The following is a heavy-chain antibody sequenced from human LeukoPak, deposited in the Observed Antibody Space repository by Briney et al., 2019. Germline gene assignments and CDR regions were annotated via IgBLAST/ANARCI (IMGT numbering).Heavy chain of an antibody. CDR3: VRHSGWYFGY. CDR1: GYSISSGYY. CDR2: IYHSGST. D-gene: IGHD6-19*01. Sequence: SETLSLTCTVSGYSISSGYYWGWIRQPPGKGLEWIGSIYHSGSTYYNPSLKSRVTISVDTSKNQFSLKLSSVTAADTAVYYCVRHSGWYFGYWGQGTLVTVSS. J-gene: IGHJ4*02. V-gene: IGHV4-38-2*02.